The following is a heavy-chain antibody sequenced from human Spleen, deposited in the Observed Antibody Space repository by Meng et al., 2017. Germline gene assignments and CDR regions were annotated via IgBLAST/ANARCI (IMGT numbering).Heavy chain of an antibody. V-gene: IGHV4-31*01. D-gene: IGHD3-22*01. CDR1: CGSISSGGYY. CDR3: ARGYYDSSGYYHYWYFDL. Sequence: VPLQWSGPGLVKPSQTLSLTCTLSCGSISSGGYYWSWIRQHPGKGLEWIGYIYYSGSPYYTPSLKNLVTMSVDTSKNQFSLKLSSVTAADTAVYYCARGYYDSSGYYHYWYFDLWGRGTLVTVSS. CDR2: IYYSGSP. J-gene: IGHJ2*01.